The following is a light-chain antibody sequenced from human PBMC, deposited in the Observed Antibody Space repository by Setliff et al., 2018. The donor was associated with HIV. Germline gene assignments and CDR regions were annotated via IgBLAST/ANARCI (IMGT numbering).Light chain of an antibody. CDR1: SSDVGGYNL. CDR2: EVS. J-gene: IGLJ1*01. V-gene: IGLV2-23*02. CDR3: AAWDDSLNGSDV. Sequence: QSALSQPASVSGSPGQSITISCTGTSSDVGGYNLVSWYQQHPGKAPKLMIYEVSRRPSGVSNRFSGSKSGNTASLTISGLQAEDEADYYCAAWDDSLNGSDVFGTGTKGTVL.